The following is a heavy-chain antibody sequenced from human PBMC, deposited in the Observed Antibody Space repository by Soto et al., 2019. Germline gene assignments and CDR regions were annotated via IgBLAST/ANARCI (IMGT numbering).Heavy chain of an antibody. CDR3: AHRPIYNGMDV. V-gene: IGHV2-5*02. Sequence: QITLKESGPTLVKRTQTLTLTCTFSGFGLSTSGVGVGWIRQPPGKGLEWLAVIYWDDDKRYSPSLKSRLTITKDTSKNQVVLTMTNMDPVDTATYYCAHRPIYNGMDVWGQGTPVTVSS. J-gene: IGHJ6*02. CDR1: GFGLSTSGVG. CDR2: IYWDDDK.